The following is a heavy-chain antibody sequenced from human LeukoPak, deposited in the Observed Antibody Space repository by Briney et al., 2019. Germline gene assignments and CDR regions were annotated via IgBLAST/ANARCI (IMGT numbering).Heavy chain of an antibody. J-gene: IGHJ4*02. Sequence: GGSLRLSCAASGFTFRSYAMSWVRQAPGKGLERVSGISGSGDSTYYADSVKGRFTVSRDNSKSTLYLQMNSLRAEDTAVYYCAKAYYDLWSGYLDYWGQGTLVTVSS. D-gene: IGHD3-3*01. V-gene: IGHV3-23*01. CDR3: AKAYYDLWSGYLDY. CDR1: GFTFRSYA. CDR2: ISGSGDST.